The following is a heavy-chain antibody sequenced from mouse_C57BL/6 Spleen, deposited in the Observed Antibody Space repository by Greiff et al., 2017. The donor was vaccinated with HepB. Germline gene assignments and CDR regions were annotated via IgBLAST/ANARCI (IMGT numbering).Heavy chain of an antibody. CDR1: GFSFNTYA. V-gene: IGHV10-1*01. J-gene: IGHJ3*01. CDR2: IRSKSNNYAT. CDR3: VRRDYYGSFAY. Sequence: GGGLVQPKGSLKLSCAASGFSFNTYAMTWVRQAPGKGLEWVARIRSKSNNYATYYADSVKDRFTISRDDSESMLYLQMNNLKTEDTAMYYCVRRDYYGSFAYWGQGTLVTVSA. D-gene: IGHD1-1*01.